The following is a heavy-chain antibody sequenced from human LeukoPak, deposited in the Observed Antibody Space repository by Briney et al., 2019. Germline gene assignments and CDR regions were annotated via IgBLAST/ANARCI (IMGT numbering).Heavy chain of an antibody. CDR2: ISSSGSTI. V-gene: IGHV3-11*01. D-gene: IGHD4-17*01. J-gene: IGHJ4*02. CDR3: AREATVSYFDY. Sequence: WVSYISSSGSTIYYAASVKGRFTISRDNAKNSLYLQMNSLRAEDTAVYYCAREATVSYFDYWGQGTLVTVSS.